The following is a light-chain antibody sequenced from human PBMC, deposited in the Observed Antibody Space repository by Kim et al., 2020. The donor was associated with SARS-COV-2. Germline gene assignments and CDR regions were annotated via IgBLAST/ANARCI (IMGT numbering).Light chain of an antibody. CDR2: DAS. CDR1: QTISSN. J-gene: IGKJ4*01. V-gene: IGKV3-15*01. CDR3: QRYNNWPPP. Sequence: VSPGERAPRSCRASQTISSNLAWYQQKPGQAPRLLIYDASTRATGIPARFSGSGSGTEFTLTISSLQSEDFAVYYCQRYNNWPPPFGGGTKVDIK.